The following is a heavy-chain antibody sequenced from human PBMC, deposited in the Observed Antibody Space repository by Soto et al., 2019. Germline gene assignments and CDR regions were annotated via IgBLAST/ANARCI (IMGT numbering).Heavy chain of an antibody. CDR2: IIPIFGTA. CDR3: AVRGIAARPVFDY. V-gene: IGHV1-69*13. Sequence: SVKVSCKASGGTFSSYAISWVREAPGQGLEWMGGIIPIFGTANYAQKFQGRVTITADESTSTAYMELSSLRSEDTAVYYCAVRGIAARPVFDYWGQGTLVTVSS. D-gene: IGHD6-6*01. CDR1: GGTFSSYA. J-gene: IGHJ4*02.